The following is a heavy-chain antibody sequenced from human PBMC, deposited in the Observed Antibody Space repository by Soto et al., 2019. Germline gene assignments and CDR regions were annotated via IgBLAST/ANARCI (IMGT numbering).Heavy chain of an antibody. Sequence: QVQLQESGPGLVRPSGTVSLTCAVSGVSISSDNWWSWVRQPPGKGLEWIGEIHHSGSTNYNPSLKSRVTMSVVPSKDLFSLTLNSVTAADTAFYYCARDQGSHPGDWGQGTQVSVSS. D-gene: IGHD6-13*01. V-gene: IGHV4-4*02. CDR3: ARDQGSHPGD. CDR1: GVSISSDNW. J-gene: IGHJ4*02. CDR2: IHHSGST.